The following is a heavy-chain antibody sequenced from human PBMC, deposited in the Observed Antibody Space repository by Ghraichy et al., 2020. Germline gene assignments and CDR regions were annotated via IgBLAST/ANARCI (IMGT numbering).Heavy chain of an antibody. V-gene: IGHV4-59*01. CDR1: AGSISSYY. CDR3: ARDASYYYGMDV. J-gene: IGHJ6*02. Sequence: SETLSLTCTVSAGSISSYYWSWIRQPPGKGLEWIGYIYYSGSTNYNPSLKSRVTISVDTSKNQFSLKLSSVTAADTAVYYCARDASYYYGMDVWGQGTTVTVSS. CDR2: IYYSGST.